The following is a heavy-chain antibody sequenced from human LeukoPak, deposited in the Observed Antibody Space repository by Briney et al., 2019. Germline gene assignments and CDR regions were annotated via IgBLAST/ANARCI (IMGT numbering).Heavy chain of an antibody. J-gene: IGHJ4*02. CDR1: GFTFSSYA. D-gene: IGHD3-10*01. V-gene: IGHV3-23*01. CDR3: AKDYYALLWFGEFNRKYYFDY. CDR2: ISGSGGER. Sequence: GGSLRLSCAASGFTFSSYAMSWVRQAPGKGLQWVSGISGSGGERYYTESVKGRFTISRDNSKNTLYLQMNSLRAEDTAVYYCAKDYYALLWFGEFNRKYYFDYWGQGTLVTVSS.